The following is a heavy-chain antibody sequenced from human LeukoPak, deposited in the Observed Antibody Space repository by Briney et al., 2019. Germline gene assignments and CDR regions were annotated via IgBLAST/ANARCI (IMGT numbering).Heavy chain of an antibody. CDR2: IYTSGST. J-gene: IGHJ6*03. CDR1: GGSISSYY. D-gene: IGHD5-18*01. CDR3: AREVDTAMVWYYYYYYMDV. Sequence: SETLSLTCTVSGGSISSYYWSWIRQPAGKGLKWIGRIYTSGSTNYNPSLKSRVTMSVDTSKNQFSLKMSSVTAADTAVYYCAREVDTAMVWYYYYYYMDVWGKGTTVTISS. V-gene: IGHV4-4*07.